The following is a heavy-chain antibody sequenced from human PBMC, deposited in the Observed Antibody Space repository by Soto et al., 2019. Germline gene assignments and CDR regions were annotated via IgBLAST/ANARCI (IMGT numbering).Heavy chain of an antibody. J-gene: IGHJ6*02. Sequence: QVQLVQSGAEVKKPGSSVKVSCKASGGTFSSYAISWVRQAPGQGLEWMGGIIPIFGTANYAQKFQGRVTMPGHKPTTAAYMELTSLRSEDTAVYYCAIGGNPPGGYSDGYAAYDYDGIDVWGQGTTVTVA. V-gene: IGHV1-69*06. D-gene: IGHD5-18*01. CDR3: AIGGNPPGGYSDGYAAYDYDGIDV. CDR1: GGTFSSYA. CDR2: IIPIFGTA.